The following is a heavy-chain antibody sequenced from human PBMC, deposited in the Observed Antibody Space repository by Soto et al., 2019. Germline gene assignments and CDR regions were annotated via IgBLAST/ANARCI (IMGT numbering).Heavy chain of an antibody. J-gene: IGHJ4*02. CDR3: VKTPAPMAYDHYFDY. CDR1: GFTFSSYA. V-gene: IGHV3-64D*06. Sequence: EVQLVESGGGLVQPGGSLRLSCSASGFTFSSYAMHWVRQAPGKGLEYVSTISRSGNTTYYADSVKGRFTISRDNAKNTLYLQMSSLRPEDTAVYYCVKTPAPMAYDHYFDYWGQGTLVTVSS. CDR2: ISRSGNTT. D-gene: IGHD5-12*01.